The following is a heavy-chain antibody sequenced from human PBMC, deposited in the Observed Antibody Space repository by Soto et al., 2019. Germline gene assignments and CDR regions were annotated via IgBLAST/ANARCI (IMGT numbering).Heavy chain of an antibody. CDR3: SRGPPQYCSSWYNWFDP. V-gene: IGHV4-34*01. CDR2: INHSGSS. Sequence: SETLSLTGAVYGGSFSGDYWSWIRLPPPTGLEWIGEINHSGSSNYSSSLKSRVTISVDTSKTPFSLKVSSVTAAATAVYYCSRGPPQYCSSWYNWFDPWGQGTLVTVSS. D-gene: IGHD6-13*01. CDR1: GGSFSGDY. J-gene: IGHJ5*02.